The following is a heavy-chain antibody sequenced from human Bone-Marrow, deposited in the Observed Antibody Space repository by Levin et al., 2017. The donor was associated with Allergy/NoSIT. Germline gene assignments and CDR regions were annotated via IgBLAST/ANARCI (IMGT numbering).Heavy chain of an antibody. CDR1: GGSIRSGGYY. D-gene: IGHD5-18*01. CDR2: IYDSGST. Sequence: SSETLSLTCTVSGGSIRSGGYYWSWIRQHPGKGLEWIGYIYDSGSTSYNPSLESRVSISVDTSKNQFYLKLTSLTAADTAVYYCARIPDTTSEFDYWGQGTLVTVSS. V-gene: IGHV4-31*03. J-gene: IGHJ4*02. CDR3: ARIPDTTSEFDY.